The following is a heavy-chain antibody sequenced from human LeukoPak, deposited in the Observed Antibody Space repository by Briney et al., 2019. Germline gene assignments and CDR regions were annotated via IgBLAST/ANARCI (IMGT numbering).Heavy chain of an antibody. CDR2: INPNSGGT. V-gene: IGHV1-2*06. Sequence: ASVKVSCKASGYTLTGYYMHWVRQAPGQGLEWMGRINPNSGGTNYAQKFQGRVTMTRDTSISTAYMELSRLRSDDTAVYYCARDDYDSSGYYDYWGQGTLVTVSS. D-gene: IGHD3-22*01. CDR1: GYTLTGYY. CDR3: ARDDYDSSGYYDY. J-gene: IGHJ4*02.